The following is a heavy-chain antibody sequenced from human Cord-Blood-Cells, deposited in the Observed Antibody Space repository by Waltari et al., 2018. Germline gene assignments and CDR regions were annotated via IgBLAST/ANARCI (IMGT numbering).Heavy chain of an antibody. Sequence: QVQLQQWGAGLLKPSETLSLTCAVYGGSFSGYYWSWIRQPPGKGLEWIGGINHSGSTNCNPALKSRGRISGDTSKNQFALKLSSVTAADTAVYYCARERESGTGDDAFDIWGQGTMVTVSS. CDR3: ARERESGTGDDAFDI. CDR2: INHSGST. V-gene: IGHV4-34*01. J-gene: IGHJ3*02. D-gene: IGHD7-27*01. CDR1: GGSFSGYY.